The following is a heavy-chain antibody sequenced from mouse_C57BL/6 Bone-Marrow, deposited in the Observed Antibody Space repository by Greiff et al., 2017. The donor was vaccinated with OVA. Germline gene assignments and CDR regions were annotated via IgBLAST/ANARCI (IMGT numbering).Heavy chain of an antibody. V-gene: IGHV1-64*01. CDR3: ARSKGDYCFAC. J-gene: IGHJ3*01. CDR2: IHPNSGST. D-gene: IGHD2-4*01. CDR1: GYTFTSYW. Sequence: QVQLQQPGAELVKPGASVKLSCKASGYTFTSYWMHWVKQRPGQGLEWIGMIHPNSGSTNYNEKFKSKATLTVDKSSSTAYMQLSSLTSEDSAVYYCARSKGDYCFACWGQGTLVTVAA.